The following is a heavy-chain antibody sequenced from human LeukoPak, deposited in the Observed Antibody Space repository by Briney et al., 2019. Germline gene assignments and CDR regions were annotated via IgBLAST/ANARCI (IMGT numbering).Heavy chain of an antibody. D-gene: IGHD6-13*01. CDR2: ITGSGGTK. Sequence: GGSLRLSCAASGFSFTSYAMSWVCQAPGKGLEWVSAITGSGGTKYYADSVKGRFTISRDSSKNTLFLQMNSLGAEDTAVYSCAKDLAPFTSGWYAFDYWGRGTLVTVSS. CDR3: AKDLAPFTSGWYAFDY. J-gene: IGHJ4*02. V-gene: IGHV3-23*01. CDR1: GFSFTSYA.